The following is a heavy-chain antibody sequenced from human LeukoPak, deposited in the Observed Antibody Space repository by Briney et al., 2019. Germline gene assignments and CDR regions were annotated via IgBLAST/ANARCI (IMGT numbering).Heavy chain of an antibody. J-gene: IGHJ6*02. CDR2: NYYGGST. D-gene: IGHD2-2*01. V-gene: IGHV4-39*07. CDR3: ARDAGHQLSRRNYYAMDV. CDR1: GGSISSSSYY. Sequence: PSETLSLTCTVSGGSISSSSYYWAWIRQPPGKGLEWIGSNYYGGSTYYNSSLKSRVTISVDISKNQFSLKVSPVTAADTAVYYCARDAGHQLSRRNYYAMDVWGQGTTVTVSS.